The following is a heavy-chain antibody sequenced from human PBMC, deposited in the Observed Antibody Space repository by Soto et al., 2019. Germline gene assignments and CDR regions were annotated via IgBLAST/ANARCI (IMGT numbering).Heavy chain of an antibody. V-gene: IGHV1-69*01. Sequence: QVQLVQSGAEVKKPGSSVKVSCKASGGTFSSYAISWVRQAPGQGLEWLGGIIPIFGTANYAQKFQGRVTITADESTSTAYMELSSLRYEDTAVYYCERDVPNTAWASWWFDPWGQGTLVTVSS. CDR2: IIPIFGTA. D-gene: IGHD5-18*01. CDR3: ERDVPNTAWASWWFDP. CDR1: GGTFSSYA. J-gene: IGHJ5*02.